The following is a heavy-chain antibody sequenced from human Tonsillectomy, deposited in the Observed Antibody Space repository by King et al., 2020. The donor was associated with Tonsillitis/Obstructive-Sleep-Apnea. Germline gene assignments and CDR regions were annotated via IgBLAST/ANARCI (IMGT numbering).Heavy chain of an antibody. D-gene: IGHD3-3*02. CDR2: INQDGSEK. J-gene: IGHJ6*03. Sequence: VQLVESGGGLVQPGGSLRLSCAASGFTFSSYWMTWVRQAPGKGLEWVANINQDGSEKYYVDSVKGRFTISRDNAKNSLYLQVNSLRAEDTAVYYCARDWSYLHFIYYYYCMDVWGKGTTVTVSS. CDR1: GFTFSSYW. CDR3: ARDWSYLHFIYYYYCMDV. V-gene: IGHV3-7*04.